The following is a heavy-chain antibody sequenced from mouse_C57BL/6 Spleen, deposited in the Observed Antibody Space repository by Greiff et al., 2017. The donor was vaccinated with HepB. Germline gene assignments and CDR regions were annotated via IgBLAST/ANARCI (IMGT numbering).Heavy chain of an antibody. D-gene: IGHD2-3*01. J-gene: IGHJ1*03. V-gene: IGHV1-15*01. Sequence: QVQLKESGAELVRPGASVTLSCKASGYTFTDYEMHWVKQTPVHGLEWIGAIDPETGGTAYNQKFKGKAILTADKSSSTAYMELRSLTSEDSAVYYCTRGWLDGYFDVWGTGTTVTVSS. CDR3: TRGWLDGYFDV. CDR1: GYTFTDYE. CDR2: IDPETGGT.